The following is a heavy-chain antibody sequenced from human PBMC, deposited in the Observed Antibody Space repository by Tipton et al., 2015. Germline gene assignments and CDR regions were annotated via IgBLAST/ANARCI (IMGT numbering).Heavy chain of an antibody. CDR3: ARAYYYDSSVYPLFDY. Sequence: TLSLTCTVSGGSISSGGYYWSWIRQHPGKGLEWIGYIYYSGSTYYNPSLKSRVTISVDTSKNQFSLKLSSVTAADTAVYYCARAYYYDSSVYPLFDYWGQGTLVTVSS. CDR2: IYYSGST. V-gene: IGHV4-31*03. D-gene: IGHD3-22*01. CDR1: GGSISSGGYY. J-gene: IGHJ4*02.